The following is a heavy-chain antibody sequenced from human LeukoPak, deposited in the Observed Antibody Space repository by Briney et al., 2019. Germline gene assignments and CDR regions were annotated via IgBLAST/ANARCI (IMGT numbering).Heavy chain of an antibody. Sequence: PGGSLRLSCAASGFTFSSYAMSWVRQAPGKGLEWVSSISSSSSYIYYADSVKGRFTISRDNAKNSLYLQMNSLRAEDTAVYYCARGVGDILTGYSTPLDYWGQGTLITVSS. CDR2: ISSSSSYI. V-gene: IGHV3-21*01. D-gene: IGHD3-9*01. J-gene: IGHJ4*02. CDR3: ARGVGDILTGYSTPLDY. CDR1: GFTFSSYA.